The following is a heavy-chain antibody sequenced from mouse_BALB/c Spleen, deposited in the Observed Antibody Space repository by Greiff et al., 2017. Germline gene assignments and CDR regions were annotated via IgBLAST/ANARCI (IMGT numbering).Heavy chain of an antibody. CDR3: ARHRDYDWFAY. Sequence: EVKVEESGGGLVQPGGSLKLSCAASGFTFSSYTMSWVRQTPEKRLEWVAYISNGGGSTYYPDTVKGRFTISRDNAKNTLYLQMSSLKSEDTAMYYCARHRDYDWFAYWGQGTLVTVSA. J-gene: IGHJ3*01. CDR1: GFTFSSYT. D-gene: IGHD2-4*01. V-gene: IGHV5-12-2*01. CDR2: ISNGGGST.